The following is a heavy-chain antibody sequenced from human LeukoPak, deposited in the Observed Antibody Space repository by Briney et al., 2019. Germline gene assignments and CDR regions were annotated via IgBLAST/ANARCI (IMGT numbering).Heavy chain of an antibody. CDR3: ARGVGGAAQGFDY. V-gene: IGHV4-30-2*01. CDR1: GGSISSGGYS. CDR2: IYHSGGT. D-gene: IGHD2-21*01. Sequence: PSQTLSLTCAVSGGSISSGGYSWSWIRQPPGKGLEWIGYIYHSGGTYYNPSLKSRVTISLDRSKNQFSLNLSSVTAADTAVYYCARGVGGAAQGFDYWGQGTLVTVSS. J-gene: IGHJ4*02.